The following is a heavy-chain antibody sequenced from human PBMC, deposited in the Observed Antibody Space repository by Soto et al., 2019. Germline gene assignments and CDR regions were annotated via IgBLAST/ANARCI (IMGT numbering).Heavy chain of an antibody. CDR1: GYTFSDYY. D-gene: IGHD6-13*01. CDR3: AKYSLGPSSSWYDYYYYYGMDV. CDR2: IDTSSTKI. Sequence: GGSLRLSCAASGYTFSDYYLSWIRQAPGKGLEWISYIDTSSTKIYYADSVKGRFTISRDNSKNTLYLQMNSLRAEDTAVYYCAKYSLGPSSSWYDYYYYYGMDVWGQGTTVTVSS. V-gene: IGHV3-11*01. J-gene: IGHJ6*02.